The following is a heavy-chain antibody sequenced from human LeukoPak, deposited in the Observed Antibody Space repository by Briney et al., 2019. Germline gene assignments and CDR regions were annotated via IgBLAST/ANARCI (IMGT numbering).Heavy chain of an antibody. Sequence: SETLSLTCTVSGGSISSSSYYWGWIRQPPGKGLEWIGSIYYSGSTYYNPSLKSRVTISVDTSKNQFYLKLSSVTAADTAVYYCARLEPLTRVTYYYDSSGYNAFDIWGQGTMVTVSS. V-gene: IGHV4-39*01. CDR3: ARLEPLTRVTYYYDSSGYNAFDI. CDR1: GGSISSSSYY. CDR2: IYYSGST. D-gene: IGHD3-22*01. J-gene: IGHJ3*02.